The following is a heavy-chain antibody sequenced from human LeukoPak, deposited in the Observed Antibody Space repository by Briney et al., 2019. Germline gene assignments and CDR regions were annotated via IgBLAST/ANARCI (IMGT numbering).Heavy chain of an antibody. J-gene: IGHJ4*02. CDR3: AMGYKSAYSWDY. Sequence: GGSLRLSCAASGFTFSNYWMHWVRQAPGKGLVWVSHIKSDGSRTEYGDSVKGRFTISRDNARNTLYLQLNSLTAEDTAVYYCAMGYKSAYSWDYWGQGTLVTVSS. D-gene: IGHD5-18*01. CDR2: IKSDGSRT. V-gene: IGHV3-74*03. CDR1: GFTFSNYW.